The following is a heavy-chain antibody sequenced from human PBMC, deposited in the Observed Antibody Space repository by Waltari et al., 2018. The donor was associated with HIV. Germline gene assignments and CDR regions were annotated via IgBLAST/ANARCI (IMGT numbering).Heavy chain of an antibody. CDR2: MNPDSGNT. J-gene: IGHJ6*02. Sequence: QVQLLQSGAEVKKPGASVKVSCKAFGYTFPSSDSNWVRQDTGQGLEWMGWMNPDSGNTGYAKEFQGRVTMTRKTSITTAYMELSGLRSEDTAVYYCARRASSWYENRENYFYGMDVWGQGTTVTVSS. D-gene: IGHD6-13*01. V-gene: IGHV1-8*01. CDR1: GYTFPSSD. CDR3: ARRASSWYENRENYFYGMDV.